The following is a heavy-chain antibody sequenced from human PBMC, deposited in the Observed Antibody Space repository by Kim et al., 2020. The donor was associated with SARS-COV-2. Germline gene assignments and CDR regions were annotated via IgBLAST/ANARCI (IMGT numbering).Heavy chain of an antibody. J-gene: IGHJ3*02. CDR1: GFTFSSYA. D-gene: IGHD3-22*01. CDR2: ISASGSSSSA. Sequence: GGSLRLSCAASGFTFSSYAMSWVRQAPGKGLEWVSGISASGSSSSAYYADSVKGRFTISRDNSKNTLYLQASSLRAGDTAIYYCATLAGLFYDSTNDGFDIWGQGTMVTVSS. V-gene: IGHV3-23*01. CDR3: ATLAGLFYDSTNDGFDI.